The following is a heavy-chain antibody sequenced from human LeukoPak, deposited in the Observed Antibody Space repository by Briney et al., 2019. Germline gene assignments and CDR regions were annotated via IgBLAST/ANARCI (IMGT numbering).Heavy chain of an antibody. V-gene: IGHV4-39*01. Sequence: SETLSLTCTVSGGSISSSSYYWGWIRQPPGKGLEWIGSIYYSGSTYYNPSLKSRVTISVDTSKNQFSLKLSSVTAADTAVYYCARHGNWFDPWGHGTLVTVSS. J-gene: IGHJ5*02. CDR1: GGSISSSSYY. CDR3: ARHGNWFDP. CDR2: IYYSGST.